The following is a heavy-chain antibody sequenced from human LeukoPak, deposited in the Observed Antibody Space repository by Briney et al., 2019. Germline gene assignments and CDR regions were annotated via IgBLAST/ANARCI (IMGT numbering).Heavy chain of an antibody. D-gene: IGHD2-15*01. V-gene: IGHV4-39*01. CDR1: GGSISSSSYY. Sequence: SETLSLTCTVSGGSISSSSYYWGWIRQPPGKGLEWIGSIYYSGSTYYNPSLKSRVTISVDTSKNQFSLKVSSVTAADTAVYYCARHGAYCTGGSCNRFDPWGQATLVTVSS. CDR3: ARHGAYCTGGSCNRFDP. CDR2: IYYSGST. J-gene: IGHJ5*02.